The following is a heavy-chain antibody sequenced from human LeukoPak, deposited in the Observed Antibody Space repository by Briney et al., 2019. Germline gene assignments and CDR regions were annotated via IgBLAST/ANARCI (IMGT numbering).Heavy chain of an antibody. Sequence: GGSLRLSCAASGFTFTSYAMNWVRQAPGKGLEWVSGISGSGDRTYYADSEKGRFTISRDNSKNTLYLQMNSLRTGDTAVYYCANQRGSSSWYAYYFDYWGQGTLVTVSS. V-gene: IGHV3-23*01. CDR3: ANQRGSSSWYAYYFDY. CDR2: ISGSGDRT. J-gene: IGHJ4*02. CDR1: GFTFTSYA. D-gene: IGHD6-13*01.